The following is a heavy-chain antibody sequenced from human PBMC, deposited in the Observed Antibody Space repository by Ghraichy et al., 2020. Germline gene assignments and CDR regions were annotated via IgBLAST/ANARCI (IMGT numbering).Heavy chain of an antibody. CDR2: TYYRSKWYN. Sequence: LSRTCAISGDSVSGNSVSWNWIRQSPSRGLEWLGRTYYRSKWYNDYALSVKSRITINPDTSKNQFSLQLNSVTPEDTAVYYCARDPSGYVFDYWGQGTLVTVSS. J-gene: IGHJ4*02. CDR3: ARDPSGYVFDY. D-gene: IGHD5-12*01. CDR1: GDSVSGNSVS. V-gene: IGHV6-1*01.